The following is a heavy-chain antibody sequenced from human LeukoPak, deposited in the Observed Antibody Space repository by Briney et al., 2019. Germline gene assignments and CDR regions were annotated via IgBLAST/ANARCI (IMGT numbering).Heavy chain of an antibody. CDR3: ARENLQGLSPSNWFDP. Sequence: ASVKVSCKASGYTFTSYYMHWVRQAPGQGLEWMGIINPSGGSTSYAQKFQGRVTMTRDMSTSTVYMELSSLRSDDTAVYYCARENLQGLSPSNWFDPWGQGTLVTVSS. D-gene: IGHD2/OR15-2a*01. V-gene: IGHV1-46*01. CDR1: GYTFTSYY. CDR2: INPSGGST. J-gene: IGHJ5*02.